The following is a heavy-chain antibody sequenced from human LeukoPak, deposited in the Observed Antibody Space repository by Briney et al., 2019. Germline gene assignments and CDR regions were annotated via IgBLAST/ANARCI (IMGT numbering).Heavy chain of an antibody. CDR2: ISAYNGYT. D-gene: IGHD1/OR15-1a*01. V-gene: IGHV1-18*01. CDR3: ARVGTGTRSFDS. Sequence: ASVKVSCKTSGYTFTTHDINWVRQAPGQGFEWMGRISAYNGYTNYGRRFQGRVTMTTDTSTNTAYMEPRSLRSDDTAVYYCARVGTGTRSFDSWGQGTLVTVSS. CDR1: GYTFTTHD. J-gene: IGHJ4*02.